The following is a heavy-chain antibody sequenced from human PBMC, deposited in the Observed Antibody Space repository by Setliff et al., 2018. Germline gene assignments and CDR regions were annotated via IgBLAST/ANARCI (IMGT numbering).Heavy chain of an antibody. CDR1: GYSISSGYI. D-gene: IGHD3-10*01. CDR2: IGHTGSI. CDR3: AKGRGEMDS. V-gene: IGHV4-38-2*02. Sequence: SETLSLTCTVSGYSISSGYIWGWIRQPPGKGLEWVGNIGHTGSINYNPSLKSRVSISIDTSKKQFSLNVRSVTAADTAIYYCAKGRGEMDSWGQGILVTVSS. J-gene: IGHJ4*02.